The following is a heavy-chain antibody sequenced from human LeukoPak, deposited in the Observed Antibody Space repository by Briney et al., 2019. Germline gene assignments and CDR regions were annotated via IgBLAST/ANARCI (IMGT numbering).Heavy chain of an antibody. J-gene: IGHJ5*02. CDR2: IYYSGST. CDR3: ARSGATGWFDP. CDR1: GGSISSYY. Sequence: SETLSLTCTVSGGSISSYYWSWIRQPPGKGLEWIGYIYYSGSTNYNPSVKSRVTISVDTSKNQFSLKLSSVTAADTAVYYCARSGATGWFDPWGQGTLVTVSS. V-gene: IGHV4-59*01. D-gene: IGHD1-14*01.